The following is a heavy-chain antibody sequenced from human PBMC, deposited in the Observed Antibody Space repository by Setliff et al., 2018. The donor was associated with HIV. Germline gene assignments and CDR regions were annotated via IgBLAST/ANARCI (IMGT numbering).Heavy chain of an antibody. V-gene: IGHV3-21*01. CDR3: ARVGLCSSSTCYAPDSRYFYYYMDV. CDR2: ILSSSSYR. CDR1: GFTFSSYS. J-gene: IGHJ6*03. D-gene: IGHD2-2*01. Sequence: LRLSCAASGFTFSSYSMNWVRQAPGKGLEWVSSILSSSSYRYYADSVKGRFTVSRDNAKNSLYLQMNSLRAEDTAVYYCARVGLCSSSTCYAPDSRYFYYYMDVWGNGTTVTVS.